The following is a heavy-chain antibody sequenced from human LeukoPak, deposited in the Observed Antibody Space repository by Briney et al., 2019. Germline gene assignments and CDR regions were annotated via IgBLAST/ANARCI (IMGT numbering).Heavy chain of an antibody. CDR2: MNPNSGNT. Sequence: ASVKVSCKASGYTFTSYDINWVRQATGQGLEWMGWMNPNSGNTNYAQKLQGRVTMTTDTSTSTAYMELRSLRSDDTAVYYCARDPNYYGSGPNNWFDPWGQGTLVTVSS. CDR3: ARDPNYYGSGPNNWFDP. V-gene: IGHV1-18*01. D-gene: IGHD3-10*01. J-gene: IGHJ5*02. CDR1: GYTFTSYD.